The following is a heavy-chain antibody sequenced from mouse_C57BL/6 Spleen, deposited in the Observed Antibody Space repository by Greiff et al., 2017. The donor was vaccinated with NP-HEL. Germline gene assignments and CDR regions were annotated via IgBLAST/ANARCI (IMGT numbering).Heavy chain of an antibody. J-gene: IGHJ2*01. CDR2: ISSGSSTI. Sequence: VQLKESGGGLVKPGGSLKLSCAASGFTFSDYGMHWVRQAPEKGLEWVAYISSGSSTIYYADTVKGRFTISRDNAKNTLFLQMTSLRSEDTAMYYCARAQLGFDYWGQGTTLTVSS. V-gene: IGHV5-17*01. CDR1: GFTFSDYG. D-gene: IGHD4-1*02. CDR3: ARAQLGFDY.